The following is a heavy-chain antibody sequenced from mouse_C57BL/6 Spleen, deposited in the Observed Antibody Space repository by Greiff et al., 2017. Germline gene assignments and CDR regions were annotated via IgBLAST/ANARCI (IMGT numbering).Heavy chain of an antibody. V-gene: IGHV1-80*01. CDR3: ARYGKDWYFDV. CDR2: IYPGDGDP. Sequence: VQLQQSGAELVKPGASVTISCKASGYAFSSYWMNWVKQRPGKGLEWIGPIYPGDGDPDYNGKFKGKATLTAYKSSSTAYMQLSSLTSEDCAVYFCARYGKDWYFDVWGTGTTVTVSS. J-gene: IGHJ1*03. D-gene: IGHD2-1*01. CDR1: GYAFSSYW.